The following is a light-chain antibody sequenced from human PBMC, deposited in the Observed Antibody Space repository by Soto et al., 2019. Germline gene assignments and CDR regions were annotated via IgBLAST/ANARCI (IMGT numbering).Light chain of an antibody. V-gene: IGKV2-30*02. CDR3: VQTIHWPWT. CDR2: KVS. J-gene: IGKJ1*01. CDR1: QSLVHSDGNTY. Sequence: DVVMTQSPLSLLVPLGQPASISRRPSQSLVHSDGNTYLNWFKQRQGQSPRRXIYKVSNRDSGVPDRFRGSGSGTDFTLKISRVEAEDVGVYYCVQTIHWPWTFGQGTKVDIK.